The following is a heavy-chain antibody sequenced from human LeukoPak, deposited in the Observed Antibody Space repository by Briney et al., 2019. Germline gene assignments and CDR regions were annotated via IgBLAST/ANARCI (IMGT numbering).Heavy chain of an antibody. V-gene: IGHV3-23*01. CDR2: ITGTGAST. J-gene: IGHJ2*01. D-gene: IGHD6-6*01. CDR3: AKARVVADNYWFFDL. Sequence: PGGSLRLSCAASGFAFNNYAMSWVRQAPGKGLEWVSAITGTGASTYYADSVTGRFTVSRDNSKNTLHLQMNSLRADDTAIYQCAKARVVADNYWFFDLWGRGTLVTVSS. CDR1: GFAFNNYA.